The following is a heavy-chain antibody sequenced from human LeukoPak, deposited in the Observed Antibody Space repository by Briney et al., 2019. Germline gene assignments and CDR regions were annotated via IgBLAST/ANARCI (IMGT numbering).Heavy chain of an antibody. D-gene: IGHD5-24*01. CDR1: GGSISSYY. CDR2: IYYSGST. V-gene: IGHV4-59*01. Sequence: ETLSLTCTVSGGSISSYYWSWLRRPPGKGREWIGYIYYSGSTNYNPSLKSRVTISVDTSKNQFSLQLSSVTAADAAVDYCARDSATCREDAFDIWGQGTMVTVSS. CDR3: ARDSATCREDAFDI. J-gene: IGHJ3*02.